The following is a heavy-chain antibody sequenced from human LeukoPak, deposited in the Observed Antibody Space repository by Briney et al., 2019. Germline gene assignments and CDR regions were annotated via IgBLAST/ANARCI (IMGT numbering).Heavy chain of an antibody. Sequence: PGGSLSLSCSVSGFTFRSYAMHCVRQAPGRGLEYVSSVSSEGRTTYYPDSVKGRFTIARDNSKNTLYLHMSSLRAEDTAVYYCVKDGYDYDWGRGTLVTVSS. CDR2: VSSEGRTT. CDR1: GFTFRSYA. J-gene: IGHJ4*02. D-gene: IGHD3-22*01. V-gene: IGHV3-64D*09. CDR3: VKDGYDYD.